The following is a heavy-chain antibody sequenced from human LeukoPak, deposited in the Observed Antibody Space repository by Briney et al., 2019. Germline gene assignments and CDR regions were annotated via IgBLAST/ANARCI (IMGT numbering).Heavy chain of an antibody. Sequence: GGSLRLSCAASGFTFSSYGMHWVRQAPGKGLEWVAFIRYDGSNKYYADSVKGRFTISRDNSKNTLYLQMNSLRAEDTAVYYCARDRLRYLDYWGQGTLVTVSS. CDR3: ARDRLRYLDY. CDR1: GFTFSSYG. V-gene: IGHV3-30*02. J-gene: IGHJ4*02. D-gene: IGHD3-9*01. CDR2: IRYDGSNK.